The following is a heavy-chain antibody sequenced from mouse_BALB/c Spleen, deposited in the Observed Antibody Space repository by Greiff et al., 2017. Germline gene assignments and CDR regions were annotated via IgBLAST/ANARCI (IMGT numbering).Heavy chain of an antibody. V-gene: IGHV1-5*01. D-gene: IGHD1-2*01. CDR2: IYPGNSDT. J-gene: IGHJ2*01. CDR3: TSEEGTTATFDY. Sequence: EVQLQQSGTVLARPGASVKMSCKASGYTFTSYWMHWVKQRPGQGLEWIGAIYPGNSDTSYNQKFKGKAKLTAVTSTSTAYMELSSLTNEDSAVYYCTSEEGTTATFDYWGQGTTLTGSS. CDR1: GYTFTSYW.